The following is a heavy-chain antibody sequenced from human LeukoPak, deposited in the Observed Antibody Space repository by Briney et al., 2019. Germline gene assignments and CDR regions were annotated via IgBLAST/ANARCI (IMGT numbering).Heavy chain of an antibody. CDR3: VRDFRSADY. CDR2: ICPGGTIT. Sequence: GGSLRLSCAASGFTFSNYCMHWVRQTPGKGLIWVSRICPGGTITNYADSVKGRFTISRDDAKNMMFLQMNSLRADDTAVYYCVRDFRSADYWGQGILVTVSS. J-gene: IGHJ4*02. CDR1: GFTFSNYC. V-gene: IGHV3-74*01.